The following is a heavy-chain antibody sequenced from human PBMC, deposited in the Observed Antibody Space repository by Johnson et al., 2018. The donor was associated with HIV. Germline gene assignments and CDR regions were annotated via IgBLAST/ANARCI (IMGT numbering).Heavy chain of an antibody. V-gene: IGHV3-15*01. CDR3: ASRQYFSSFDM. CDR2: IKSKTDGGTT. J-gene: IGHJ3*02. Sequence: VQLVESGGGLVQPGGSLRLSCAASGFTFSDHYMDWVRQAPGKGLEWVGRIKSKTDGGTTDYAAPVKGRFTISRDDSKNMLYLQMNSLRAEDTAVYYCASRQYFSSFDMWGQGTMVIVAS. CDR1: GFTFSDHY. D-gene: IGHD3-3*01.